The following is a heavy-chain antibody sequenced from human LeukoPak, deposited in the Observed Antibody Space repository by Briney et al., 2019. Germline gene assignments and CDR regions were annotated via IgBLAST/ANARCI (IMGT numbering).Heavy chain of an antibody. CDR2: MNPNSGNT. CDR3: ARANSWNGYYYYMDV. V-gene: IGHV1-8*01. CDR1: GYTFTSYD. Sequence: EASVKVSCKASGYTFTSYDINWVRQATGQGLEWMGWMNPNSGNTGYAQKLQGRVTMTRNTSISTVYLELSSLRSEDTAVYYCARANSWNGYYYYMDVWGKGTTVTISS. D-gene: IGHD1-1*01. J-gene: IGHJ6*03.